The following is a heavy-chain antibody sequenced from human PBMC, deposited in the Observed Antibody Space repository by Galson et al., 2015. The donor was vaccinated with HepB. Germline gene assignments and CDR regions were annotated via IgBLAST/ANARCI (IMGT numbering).Heavy chain of an antibody. Sequence: ETLSLTCTVSGGSISSYYWSWIRQPPGKGLEWIGYIYYSGSTNYNPSLKSQVTISVDTSKNQFSLKLSSVTAADTAVYYCARHRPVTYSSGWQPFDYWGQGTLVTVSS. J-gene: IGHJ4*02. CDR3: ARHRPVTYSSGWQPFDY. V-gene: IGHV4-59*08. D-gene: IGHD6-19*01. CDR1: GGSISSYY. CDR2: IYYSGST.